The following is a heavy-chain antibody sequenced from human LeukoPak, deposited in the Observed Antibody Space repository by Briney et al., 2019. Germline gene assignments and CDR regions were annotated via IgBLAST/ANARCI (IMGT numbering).Heavy chain of an antibody. J-gene: IGHJ4*02. CDR1: GGTFSSYA. Sequence: SVKVSGNASGGTFSSYAIIWVRQAPGQGLECMGRIIPIFGTANYSQKFQGRVTITTDESTSTAYMELSSLRSEDTAVYYCARDLSYLGYPSFDYWGQGTLVTVSS. V-gene: IGHV1-69*05. D-gene: IGHD2/OR15-2a*01. CDR2: IIPIFGTA. CDR3: ARDLSYLGYPSFDY.